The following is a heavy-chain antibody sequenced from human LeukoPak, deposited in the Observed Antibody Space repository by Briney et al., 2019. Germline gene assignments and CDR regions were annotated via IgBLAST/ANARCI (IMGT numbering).Heavy chain of an antibody. Sequence: ASVKVSCKASGYTFTGYYMHWVRQAPGQGLEWMGWINPNSGGTNYAQKFQDRVTMTRDTSISTAYMELSRLRSDDTAVYYCARPRKYSSGWTLGYYMDVWGKGTTVTVSS. D-gene: IGHD6-19*01. CDR2: INPNSGGT. CDR1: GYTFTGYY. CDR3: ARPRKYSSGWTLGYYMDV. J-gene: IGHJ6*03. V-gene: IGHV1-2*02.